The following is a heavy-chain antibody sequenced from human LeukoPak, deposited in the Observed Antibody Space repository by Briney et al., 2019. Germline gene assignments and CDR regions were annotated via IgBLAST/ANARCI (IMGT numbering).Heavy chain of an antibody. J-gene: IGHJ6*02. CDR1: GFTFSDYY. D-gene: IGHD1-26*01. V-gene: IGHV3-11*01. CDR2: ISSSGSTI. Sequence: GSLRLSCAASGFTFSDYYMSWIRQAPGKGLEWVSYISSSGSTIYYADSVKGRFTISRDNAKNSLYLQMNSLRADDTAVYYCARALWEGVYYYYGMDVWGQGTTVTVSS. CDR3: ARALWEGVYYYYGMDV.